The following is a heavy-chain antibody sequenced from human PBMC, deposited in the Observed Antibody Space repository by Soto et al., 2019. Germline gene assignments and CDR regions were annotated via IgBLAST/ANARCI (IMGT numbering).Heavy chain of an antibody. CDR3: ARAGAAPYYYYGMDV. V-gene: IGHV1-18*01. D-gene: IGHD2-15*01. J-gene: IGHJ6*02. CDR1: GYTFSTSG. CDR2: ISTYNGDT. Sequence: QVQLVQSGAEVRKPGASVKVSCKASGYTFSTSGRNWLRQAPGQGLEWMGWISTYNGDTNDAPKFQDRVTMTSDTSTSTVYMELRSLRSDDTAVYYCARAGAAPYYYYGMDVWGQGTRVTVSS.